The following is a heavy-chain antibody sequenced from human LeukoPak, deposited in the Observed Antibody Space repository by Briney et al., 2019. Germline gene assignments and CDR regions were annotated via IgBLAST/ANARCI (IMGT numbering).Heavy chain of an antibody. CDR1: GFSFSGYA. V-gene: IGHV3-48*03. J-gene: IGHJ5*02. CDR2: ISSSGDTM. CDR3: ASDASGYFWFDP. D-gene: IGHD5-12*01. Sequence: PGGSLRLSCVASGFSFSGYAMHWVRQAPGKGLEWLSYISSSGDTMFYADSVRGRFTISRDNAKNSLYLQMNSLRAEDTAVYYCASDASGYFWFDPRGQGTLVTVSS.